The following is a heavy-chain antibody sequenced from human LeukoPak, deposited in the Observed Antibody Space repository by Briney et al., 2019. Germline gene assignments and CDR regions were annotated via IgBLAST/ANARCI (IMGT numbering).Heavy chain of an antibody. Sequence: SETLSLTCTVSGGSISSSSYYWGWIRQPPGKGLEWIGYIYYSGSTNYNPSLKSRVTISVDTSKNQFSLKLSSVTAADTAVYYCARVIRGYCSSTSCPLSNWFDPWGQGTLVTVSS. V-gene: IGHV4-61*05. J-gene: IGHJ5*02. CDR1: GGSISSSSYY. D-gene: IGHD2-2*01. CDR2: IYYSGST. CDR3: ARVIRGYCSSTSCPLSNWFDP.